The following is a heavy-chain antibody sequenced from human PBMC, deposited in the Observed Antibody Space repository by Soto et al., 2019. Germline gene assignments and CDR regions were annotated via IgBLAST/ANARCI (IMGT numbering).Heavy chain of an antibody. Sequence: GGSLRLSCAASGFTFSSYEMNWVRQAPGNGLEWVSYISSSGSTIYYADSVKGRFTISRDNAKNSLYLQMNSLRAEDTAVYYCARALSGFCSGGSCYRSLGSEYFDLWGRGTLVTVSS. V-gene: IGHV3-48*03. D-gene: IGHD2-15*01. CDR1: GFTFSSYE. CDR3: ARALSGFCSGGSCYRSLGSEYFDL. J-gene: IGHJ2*01. CDR2: ISSSGSTI.